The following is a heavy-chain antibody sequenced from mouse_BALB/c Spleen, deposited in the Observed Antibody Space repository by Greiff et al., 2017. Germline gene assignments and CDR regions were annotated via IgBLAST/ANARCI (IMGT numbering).Heavy chain of an antibody. Sequence: QVQLKESGAELARPGASVKMSCKASGYTFTSYTMHWVKQRPGQGLEWIGYINPSSGYTNYNQKFKDKATLTADKSSSTAYMQLSSLTSEDSADYDSAKWGLYAMDYWGQGTSVTVSS. V-gene: IGHV1-4*01. CDR1: GYTFTSYT. CDR3: AKWGLYAMDY. CDR2: INPSSGYT. J-gene: IGHJ4*01.